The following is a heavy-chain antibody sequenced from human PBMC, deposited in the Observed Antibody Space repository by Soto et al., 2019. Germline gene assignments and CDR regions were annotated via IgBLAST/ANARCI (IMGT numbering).Heavy chain of an antibody. CDR3: ARLDGSGWDLRYYFDY. V-gene: IGHV4-39*01. CDR2: IYYSGST. Sequence: SETLSLTCTVSGGSISSSSYYWGWIRQPPGKGLEWIGSIYYSGSTYYNPSLKSRVTISVDTSKNQFSLKLSSVTAADTAVYYCARLDGSGWDLRYYFDYWGQGTLVTVSS. CDR1: GGSISSSSYY. J-gene: IGHJ4*02. D-gene: IGHD6-19*01.